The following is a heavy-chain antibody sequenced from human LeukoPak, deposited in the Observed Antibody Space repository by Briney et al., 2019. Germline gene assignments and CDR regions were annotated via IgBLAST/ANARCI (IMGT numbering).Heavy chain of an antibody. D-gene: IGHD3-22*01. J-gene: IGHJ4*02. V-gene: IGHV3-21*01. CDR2: ISSSSSYI. Sequence: GGSLRLSCAASGFTFSSYSMNWVRQPPGKGLEWVSSISSSSSYIYYADSVKGRFTISRDNAKNSLYLQMNSLRAEDTAVYYCARVTEYYYDSGGYYDYWGQGTLVTVSS. CDR3: ARVTEYYYDSGGYYDY. CDR1: GFTFSSYS.